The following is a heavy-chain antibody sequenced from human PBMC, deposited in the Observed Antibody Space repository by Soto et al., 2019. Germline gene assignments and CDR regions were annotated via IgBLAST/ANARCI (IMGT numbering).Heavy chain of an antibody. V-gene: IGHV1-58*01. Sequence: SVKVSCKASGFTFTSSAVQWVRQARGQRLEWIGWIVVGSGNTNYAQKFQERVTITRDISTSTAYMELSSLRSEDTAVYYCARSSGYYYWTDYWGQGTLVTVSS. D-gene: IGHD3-22*01. CDR3: ARSSGYYYWTDY. J-gene: IGHJ4*02. CDR2: IVVGSGNT. CDR1: GFTFTSSA.